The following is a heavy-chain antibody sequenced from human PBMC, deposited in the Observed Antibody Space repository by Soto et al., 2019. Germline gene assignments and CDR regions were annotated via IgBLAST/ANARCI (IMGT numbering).Heavy chain of an antibody. J-gene: IGHJ6*02. V-gene: IGHV1-2*02. D-gene: IGHD1-26*01. CDR3: AKGGAIVAAGTRVYLYNAMDV. CDR2: INPNSGDT. Sequence: ASVKVSCKASGYTFTGYYVHWVRQAPGQGLEWMGWINPNSGDTYLAQRFQGRVAMNRDTSIGTAYMELRGLTSDDTAEYYCAKGGAIVAAGTRVYLYNAMDVWGQGTTVTVSS. CDR1: GYTFTGYY.